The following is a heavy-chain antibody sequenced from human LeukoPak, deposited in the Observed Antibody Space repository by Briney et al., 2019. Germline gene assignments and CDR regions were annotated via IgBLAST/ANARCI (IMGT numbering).Heavy chain of an antibody. D-gene: IGHD2-15*01. CDR2: INTNTGNP. CDR3: ARARSCSGGSCYSDY. Sequence: ASVKASCKASKYSFTSYAINWVRQAPGQGLEWIGWINTNTGNPTYAQGFTGRFVFSLDTSVSTAYLQISSLKAEDTAVYYCARARSCSGGSCYSDYWGQGTLVSVSS. CDR1: KYSFTSYA. J-gene: IGHJ4*02. V-gene: IGHV7-4-1*01.